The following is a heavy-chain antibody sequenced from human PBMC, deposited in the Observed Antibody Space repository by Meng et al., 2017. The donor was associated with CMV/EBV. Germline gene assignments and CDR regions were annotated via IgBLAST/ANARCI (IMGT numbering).Heavy chain of an antibody. J-gene: IGHJ4*02. Sequence: SGPTLVKPTETLTLTCTVSGFPLSNGRMGVSWIRQPPGKALEWLAHIFSNDEKSYSTSLQRRLTISKDTSKSQVVLTMTNMDPVDTATYYCARFVEYSNPKSDYWGQGTLVTVSS. V-gene: IGHV2-26*01. CDR1: GFPLSNGRMG. D-gene: IGHD2/OR15-2a*01. CDR2: IFSNDEK. CDR3: ARFVEYSNPKSDY.